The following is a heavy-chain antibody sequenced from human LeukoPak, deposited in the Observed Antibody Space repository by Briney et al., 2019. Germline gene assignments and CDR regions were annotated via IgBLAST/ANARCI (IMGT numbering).Heavy chain of an antibody. V-gene: IGHV3-30*02. CDR3: AIKRGYSYGPLDY. J-gene: IGHJ4*02. D-gene: IGHD5-18*01. Sequence: GGSLRLSCAASGFTFSSYGMHWVRQAPGKGLEWVAFIRYDGSNKYYADSVKGRFTISRDNSKNTLYLQMNSLRAEDTAVYYCAIKRGYSYGPLDYWGQGTLVTVSS. CDR1: GFTFSSYG. CDR2: IRYDGSNK.